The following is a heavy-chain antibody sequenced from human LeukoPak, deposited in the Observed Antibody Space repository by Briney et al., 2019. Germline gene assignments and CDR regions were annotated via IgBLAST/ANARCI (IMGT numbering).Heavy chain of an antibody. J-gene: IGHJ4*02. V-gene: IGHV4-39*01. Sequence: SETLSLTCTVSGDSINSRSYYWGWIRQPPGKGLEWIGSIYYSGITYYNPSLKSRVTISVDTSKNQFSLKLSSVTAADTAVYYCARRDYYDSSQQFDYWGQGTLVTVSS. CDR2: IYYSGIT. CDR1: GDSINSRSYY. D-gene: IGHD3-22*01. CDR3: ARRDYYDSSQQFDY.